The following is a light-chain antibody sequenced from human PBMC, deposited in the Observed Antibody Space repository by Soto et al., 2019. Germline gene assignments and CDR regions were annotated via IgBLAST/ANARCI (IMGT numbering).Light chain of an antibody. Sequence: EIELSQSPGTVSLTPGERPTLTCRASTSVSSSYLAWYQQKPGQAPRLLIYAASSGDTGIPGRFNGSGSGTDFALTINRLEPEYFAVYYCQQYDGAPLTFGPGTNVDIK. CDR3: QQYDGAPLT. J-gene: IGKJ3*01. CDR1: TSVSSSY. V-gene: IGKV3-20*01. CDR2: AAS.